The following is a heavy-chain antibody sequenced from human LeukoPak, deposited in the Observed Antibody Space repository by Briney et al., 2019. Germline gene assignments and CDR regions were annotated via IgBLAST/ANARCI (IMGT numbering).Heavy chain of an antibody. CDR3: TRDSPDLWELGYFDY. D-gene: IGHD1-26*01. V-gene: IGHV3-49*03. CDR1: GFTFGDYA. CDR2: IRSKAYGGTT. Sequence: GGSLRLSCTASGFTFGDYAMSWFRQAPGKGLEWVGFIRSKAYGGTTEYAASVKGRFTISRDDSKSIAYLQMNSLKTEDTAVYYCTRDSPDLWELGYFDYWGQGTLVTVSS. J-gene: IGHJ4*02.